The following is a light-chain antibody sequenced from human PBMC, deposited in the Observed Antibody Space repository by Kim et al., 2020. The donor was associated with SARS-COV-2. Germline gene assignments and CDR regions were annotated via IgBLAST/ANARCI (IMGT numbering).Light chain of an antibody. V-gene: IGKV1-12*01. CDR1: QDIQNW. CDR2: AAS. J-gene: IGKJ4*01. CDR3: QQARTFPFT. Sequence: DIHMTQSPSSVSASVGDKVTITCRASQDIQNWLAWYQQKPGKAPKFLVDAASSVESGVPSRFSGAGSGTVFTLTINNLQREDSGIYFCQQARTFPFTFGGGTKVDIK.